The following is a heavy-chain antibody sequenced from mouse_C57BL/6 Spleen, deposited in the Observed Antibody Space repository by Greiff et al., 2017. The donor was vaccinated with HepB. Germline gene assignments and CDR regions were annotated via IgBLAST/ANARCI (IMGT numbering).Heavy chain of an antibody. V-gene: IGHV5-4*01. CDR2: ISDGGSYT. CDR1: GFTFSSYA. CDR3: ARAGTGGYHWYFDV. J-gene: IGHJ1*03. D-gene: IGHD3-3*01. Sequence: EVHLVESGGGLVKPGGSLKLSCAASGFTFSSYAMSWVRQTPEKRLEWVATISDGGSYTYYPDNVKGRFTISRDNAKNNLYLQMSHLKSEDTAMYYCARAGTGGYHWYFDVWGTGTTVTVSS.